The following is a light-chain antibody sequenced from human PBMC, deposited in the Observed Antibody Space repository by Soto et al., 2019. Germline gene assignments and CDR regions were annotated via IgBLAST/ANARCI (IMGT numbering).Light chain of an antibody. CDR3: LLDFRYFWA. CDR2: AAS. CDR1: QAIRTA. Sequence: AIQLTQSTSSLYASVGDSVTITCRASQAIRTALGWYQQKPGKVPKLLIYAASILQSGVPSRFSGSGSGTDFTLTISSLQPEDFATYYCLLDFRYFWAFGQGTKVDIK. V-gene: IGKV1-6*01. J-gene: IGKJ1*01.